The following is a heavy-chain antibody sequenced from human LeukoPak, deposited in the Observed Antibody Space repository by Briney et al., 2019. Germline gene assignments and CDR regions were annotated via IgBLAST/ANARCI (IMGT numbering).Heavy chain of an antibody. D-gene: IGHD1-26*01. CDR2: IKQDGSEK. CDR1: GFTFSNYW. Sequence: GGSLRLSCAASGFTFSNYWTTWVRQAPGKGLEWVANIKQDGSEKYYVDSVKGRFTISRDNAKNSLYLQLNSLRAEDTAVYYCARDGPIDYMDVWGKGTTVTVSS. CDR3: ARDGPIDYMDV. J-gene: IGHJ6*03. V-gene: IGHV3-7*01.